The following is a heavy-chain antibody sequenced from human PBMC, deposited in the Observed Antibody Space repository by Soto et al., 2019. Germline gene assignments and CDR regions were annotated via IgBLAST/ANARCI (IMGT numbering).Heavy chain of an antibody. J-gene: IGHJ5*02. CDR3: ARRGFWSGFT. V-gene: IGHV4-30-4*01. Sequence: SETLSLICTVSGDSINSGDFYWSWIRQPPGKGLQLIGYIYYSGSIHYDPSLNGRVTISVDTSKNQFSLKVTSVTAADTAVYYCARRGFWSGFTWGQGTLVTVSS. D-gene: IGHD3-3*01. CDR1: GDSINSGDFY. CDR2: IYYSGSI.